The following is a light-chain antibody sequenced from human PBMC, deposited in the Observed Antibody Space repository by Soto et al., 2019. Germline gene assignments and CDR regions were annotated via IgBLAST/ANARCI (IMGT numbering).Light chain of an antibody. Sequence: DIQMTQSPSSLSAGVGDRVTITCRASQAISTYLNWYQQKPGKAPKLLIYAASNLQSGVPSRFSGSRSGSDLTLTISSLQPEDFATYYCQQIYSPPWTFDQGTKVEIK. CDR1: QAISTY. J-gene: IGKJ1*01. CDR3: QQIYSPPWT. V-gene: IGKV1-39*01. CDR2: AAS.